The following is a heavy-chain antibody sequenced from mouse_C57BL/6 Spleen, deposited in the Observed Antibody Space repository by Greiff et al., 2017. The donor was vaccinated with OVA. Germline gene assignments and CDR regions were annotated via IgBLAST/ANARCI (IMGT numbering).Heavy chain of an antibody. V-gene: IGHV1-42*01. CDR2: INPSTGGT. J-gene: IGHJ1*03. CDR1: GYSFTGYY. CDR3: ARRAPNYGSSPWYFDV. Sequence: VQLQQSGPELVKPGASVKISCKASGYSFTGYYMNWVKQSPEKSLEWIGEINPSTGGTTYNQKFKAKATLTVDKSSSTAYMQLKSLTSEDSAVYYCARRAPNYGSSPWYFDVWGTGTTVTVSS. D-gene: IGHD1-1*01.